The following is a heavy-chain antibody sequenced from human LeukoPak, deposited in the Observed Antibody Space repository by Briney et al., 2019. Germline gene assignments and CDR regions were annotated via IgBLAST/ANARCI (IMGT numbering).Heavy chain of an antibody. CDR1: GFTFSNYI. D-gene: IGHD3-3*01. J-gene: IGHJ6*03. V-gene: IGHV3-48*04. CDR3: ARANYDFWSNYYYYMDV. Sequence: GGSLRLSCAASGFTFSNYIMNWVRQAPGKGLEWVSYISSSGSTIYYADSVKGRFTISRDNAKNSLYLQMNSLRAEDTAVYYCARANYDFWSNYYYYMDVWGKGTTVTVSS. CDR2: ISSSGSTI.